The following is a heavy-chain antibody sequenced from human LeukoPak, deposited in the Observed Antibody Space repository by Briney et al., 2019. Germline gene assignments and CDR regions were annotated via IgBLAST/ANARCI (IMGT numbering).Heavy chain of an antibody. CDR1: GFIFSRYA. CDR2: ISGSGGST. CDR3: ARDFYCSRTSCYAPSFDY. V-gene: IGHV3-23*01. D-gene: IGHD2-2*01. J-gene: IGHJ4*02. Sequence: GGSLRLSCAASGFIFSRYAMTWVRQAPGKGLGWVSAISGSGGSTYYADSVKGQFTISRDNSKNTLYLQMKSLRAEDTAVYYCARDFYCSRTSCYAPSFDYWGQGTLVTVSS.